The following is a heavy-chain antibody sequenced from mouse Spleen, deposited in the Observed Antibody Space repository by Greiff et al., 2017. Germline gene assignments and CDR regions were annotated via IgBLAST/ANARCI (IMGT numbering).Heavy chain of an antibody. J-gene: IGHJ1*01. CDR3: AREDDGYYFLYFDV. CDR1: GYSITSGYY. D-gene: IGHD2-3*01. Sequence: EVKVEESGPGLVKPSQSLSLTCSVTGYSITSGYYWNWIRQFPGNKLEWMGYISYDGSNNYNPSLKNRISITRDTSKNQFFLKLNSVTTEDTATYYCAREDDGYYFLYFDVWGAGTTVTVSS. CDR2: ISYDGSN. V-gene: IGHV3-6*02.